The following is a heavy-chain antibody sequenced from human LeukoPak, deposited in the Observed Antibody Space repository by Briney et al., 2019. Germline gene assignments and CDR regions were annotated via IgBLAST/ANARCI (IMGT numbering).Heavy chain of an antibody. J-gene: IGHJ4*02. CDR1: GFTFSSYG. CDR3: ANRPPYGPRQQLLDY. Sequence: GGSLRLSCAASGFTFSSYGMHWVRQAPGKGLEWVAFIRYDGSNKYYADSVKGRFTISRDNSKNTLYLQMNSLRAEDTAVYYCANRPPYGPRQQLLDYWGQGTLVTVSS. V-gene: IGHV3-30*02. D-gene: IGHD6-13*01. CDR2: IRYDGSNK.